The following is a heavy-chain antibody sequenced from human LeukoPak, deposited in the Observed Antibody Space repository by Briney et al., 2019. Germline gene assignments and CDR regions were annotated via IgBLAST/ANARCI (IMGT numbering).Heavy chain of an antibody. CDR1: GYTFTSYD. CDR3: ARPRDYGDYGTDAFDI. CDR2: MNPNSGNT. D-gene: IGHD4-17*01. Sequence: ASVKVTCKASGYTFTSYDINWVRQPTGQGLEWMGWMNPNSGNTGNAQKFQGRVTMTRNTSISTAYMELSSLRSEDTAVYYCARPRDYGDYGTDAFDICGEGTMVTVSS. J-gene: IGHJ3*02. V-gene: IGHV1-8*01.